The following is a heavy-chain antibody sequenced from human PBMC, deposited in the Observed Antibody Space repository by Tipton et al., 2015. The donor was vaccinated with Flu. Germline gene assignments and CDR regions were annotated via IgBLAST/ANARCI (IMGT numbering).Heavy chain of an antibody. Sequence: SLRLSCVGSGFSFRSYEGNWVRQAPGKGLEWISFISGGGVAFYGDSVKGRFTISRDDARNSLYLQLNNPRFEDTGVYYCAPSLSGWDGGWLAPRGQGVLVTVSS. D-gene: IGHD6-19*01. V-gene: IGHV3-48*03. CDR3: APSLSGWDGGWLAP. J-gene: IGHJ5*02. CDR1: GFSFRSYE. CDR2: ISGGGVA.